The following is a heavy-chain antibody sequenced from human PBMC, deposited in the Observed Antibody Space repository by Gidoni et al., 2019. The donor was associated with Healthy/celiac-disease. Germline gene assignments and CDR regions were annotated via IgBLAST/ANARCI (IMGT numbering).Heavy chain of an antibody. D-gene: IGHD3-22*01. J-gene: IGHJ4*02. CDR1: GFPFTRYA. Sequence: EVQLVESGGGLVQPWGSLRPSCAAPGFPFTRYAISWVRQAPGKGLEWVSAISGSGGSTYYSDSVKGRFTISRDNSKNTLYLQMNSLRAEDTAVYYCAKVGPWSYYYDSSGYYTALDDYWGQGTLVTVSS. V-gene: IGHV3-23*04. CDR2: ISGSGGST. CDR3: AKVGPWSYYYDSSGYYTALDDY.